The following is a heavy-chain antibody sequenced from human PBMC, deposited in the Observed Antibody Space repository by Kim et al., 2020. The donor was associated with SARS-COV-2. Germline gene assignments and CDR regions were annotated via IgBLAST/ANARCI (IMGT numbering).Heavy chain of an antibody. D-gene: IGHD1-26*01. CDR3: AKTTGSSPPRVSFDI. CDR1: GFTFSSYA. J-gene: IGHJ3*02. V-gene: IGHV3-23*01. CDR2: ISGRDGST. Sequence: GGSLRLSCAVSGFTFSSYAMSWVRQAPGKGLEWVSTISGRDGSTYYADSVKGRLTISRDNSKNTLYLQMNSLRAEDTAVYYCAKTTGSSPPRVSFDIWGQGTMVSVSS.